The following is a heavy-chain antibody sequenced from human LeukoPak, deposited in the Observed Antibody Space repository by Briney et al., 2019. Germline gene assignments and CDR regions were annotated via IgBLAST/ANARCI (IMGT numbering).Heavy chain of an antibody. CDR1: GGSISSSSYY. CDR3: ARASGYYSTPFDY. Sequence: PSETLSLTCTVSGGSISSSSYYWGWIRQPPGKGLEWIGYIYYSGSTYYNPSLKSRVTISVDTSKNQFSLKLSSVTAADTAVYYCARASGYYSTPFDYWGQGTLVTVSS. CDR2: IYYSGST. V-gene: IGHV4-30-4*08. J-gene: IGHJ4*02. D-gene: IGHD3-3*01.